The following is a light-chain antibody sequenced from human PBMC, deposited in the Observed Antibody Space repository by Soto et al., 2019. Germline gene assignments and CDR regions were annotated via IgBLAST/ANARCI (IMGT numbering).Light chain of an antibody. V-gene: IGKV1-5*01. Sequence: DIQLTQSRPTLSASVGDRVTITCRASQSIRYYLAWYQQMPGKAPKLLIYGASSLQSGVPSRFSGSGSGTEFTLTISSLQPDDFATYFCQHHNSYSQTFGQGTKLDIK. CDR1: QSIRYY. CDR2: GAS. CDR3: QHHNSYSQT. J-gene: IGKJ1*01.